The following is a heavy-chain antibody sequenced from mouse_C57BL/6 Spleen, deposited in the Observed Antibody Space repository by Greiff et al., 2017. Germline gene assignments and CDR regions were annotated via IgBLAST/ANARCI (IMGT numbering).Heavy chain of an antibody. D-gene: IGHD1-1*01. J-gene: IGHJ1*03. Sequence: EVMLVESGGGLVKPGGSLKLSCAASGFTFSSYTMSWVRQTPEKRLEWVATISGGGGNTYYPDSVKGRFTISRDNAKNTLYLQMSSLRSEDTALYYCARNYYGSSYDYWYFDVWGTGTTVTVSS. CDR3: ARNYYGSSYDYWYFDV. CDR1: GFTFSSYT. V-gene: IGHV5-9*01. CDR2: ISGGGGNT.